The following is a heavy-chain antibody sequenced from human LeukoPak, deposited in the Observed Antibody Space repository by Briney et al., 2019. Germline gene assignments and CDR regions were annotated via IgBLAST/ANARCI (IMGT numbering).Heavy chain of an antibody. CDR2: IFYSGST. Sequence: PSETLSLTCTVSGGSISTSNYYWGWIRQPPGKGLEWIGNIFYSGSTYYSPSLKNRVTISLDTSRNQFSLKLSSVTAADTAVYYCAIYNIGEMATRCWGQGTLVTVSS. V-gene: IGHV4-39*01. CDR3: AIYNIGEMATRC. CDR1: GGSISTSNYY. J-gene: IGHJ4*02. D-gene: IGHD5-24*01.